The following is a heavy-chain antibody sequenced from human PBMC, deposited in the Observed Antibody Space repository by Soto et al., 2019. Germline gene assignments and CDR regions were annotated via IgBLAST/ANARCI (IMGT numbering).Heavy chain of an antibody. CDR2: ISHSGVT. CDR1: GGSLSNYY. V-gene: IGHV4-34*01. D-gene: IGHD4-17*01. Sequence: SETLSLTCGVYGGSLSNYYWSWIRQSPGKGLEWIGEISHSGVTNHNPSLKSRVTISVDTSKSQFSLKVRSLTAADTAVYYCARDGFGDPYYYYAMDVWGQGTTVTVSS. J-gene: IGHJ6*02. CDR3: ARDGFGDPYYYYAMDV.